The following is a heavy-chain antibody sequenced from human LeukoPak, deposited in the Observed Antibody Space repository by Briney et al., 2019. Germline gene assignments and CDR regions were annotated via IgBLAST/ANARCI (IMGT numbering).Heavy chain of an antibody. J-gene: IGHJ4*02. Sequence: GGSLRLSCAASGFTFSDAWMTWVRQTSGKGLEWVGRIKQIRNGGTTDYVAPVKGRFTISRDDSINTLYLQMNSLKTEDTAVYYCATGFSATSHDGYWGQGTLVTVSS. V-gene: IGHV3-15*01. D-gene: IGHD1-26*01. CDR3: ATGFSATSHDGY. CDR1: GFTFSDAW. CDR2: IKQIRNGGTT.